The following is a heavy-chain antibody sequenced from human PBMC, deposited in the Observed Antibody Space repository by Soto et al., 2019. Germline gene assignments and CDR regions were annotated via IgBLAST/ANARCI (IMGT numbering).Heavy chain of an antibody. D-gene: IGHD6-19*01. CDR2: INPNSGGT. V-gene: IGHV1-2*02. CDR1: GYTFTVYY. J-gene: IGHJ4*02. Sequence: ASVKVSCKASGYTFTVYYMHWVRQAPGQGLEWMGWINPNSGGTNYAQKFQGRVTMTRDTSISTAYMELRSLRSDDTAVYYCASGNSSGWYVPGAFDYWGQGTLVTVSS. CDR3: ASGNSSGWYVPGAFDY.